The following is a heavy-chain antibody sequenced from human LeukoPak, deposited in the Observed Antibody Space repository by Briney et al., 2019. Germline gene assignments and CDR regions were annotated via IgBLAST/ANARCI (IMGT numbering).Heavy chain of an antibody. CDR1: GGTFSSYA. D-gene: IGHD1-26*01. CDR3: ARSGSYYGYYFDY. CDR2: IIPIFGTA. J-gene: IGHJ4*02. Sequence: ASVKVSCKAPGGTFSSYAISWVRQAPGQGLEWMGRIIPIFGTANYAQKFQGRVTITTDESTSTAYMELSSLRSEDTAVYYCARSGSYYGYYFDYWGQGTLVTVSS. V-gene: IGHV1-69*05.